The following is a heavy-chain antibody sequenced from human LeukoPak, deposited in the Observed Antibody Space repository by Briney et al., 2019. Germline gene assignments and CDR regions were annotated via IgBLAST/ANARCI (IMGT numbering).Heavy chain of an antibody. CDR3: TRGPDYYDSSGLDY. Sequence: GGSLRLSRAASGFTFSGSAMHWVRQASGKGLEWVGRIRSKGNTYATAYAASVKGRFTISRDDSKNTAYLQMNSLKTEDTAVYYCTRGPDYYDSSGLDYWGQGTLVTVSS. V-gene: IGHV3-73*01. D-gene: IGHD3-22*01. J-gene: IGHJ4*02. CDR1: GFTFSGSA. CDR2: IRSKGNTYAT.